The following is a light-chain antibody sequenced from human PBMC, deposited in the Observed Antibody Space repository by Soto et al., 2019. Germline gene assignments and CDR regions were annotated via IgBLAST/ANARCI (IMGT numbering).Light chain of an antibody. CDR3: QQLNTYLIT. J-gene: IGKJ5*01. CDR2: STS. Sequence: DIQMTQAPSTLSPSVGDRVTIPCRASQGISSYLAWYQQQPGKVPKLLIYSTSTLQSGAPSRCSGSASRTEFTLSISGLQPEDVATYYRQQLNTYLITFGQGTRLEIK. V-gene: IGKV1-9*01. CDR1: QGISSY.